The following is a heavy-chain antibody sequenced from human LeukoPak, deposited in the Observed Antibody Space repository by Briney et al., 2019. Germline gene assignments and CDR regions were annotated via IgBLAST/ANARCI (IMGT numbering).Heavy chain of an antibody. CDR2: IYYSGST. CDR1: GGSISSYY. V-gene: IGHV4-59*01. CDR3: AREIAAAGSDYYYYTDV. Sequence: SETLSLTCTVSGGSISSYYWSWIRQPPGKGLEWIGYIYYSGSTNYNPSLKSRVTISVDTSKNQFSLKLSSVTAADTAVYYCAREIAAAGSDYYYYTDVWGKGTTVTISS. J-gene: IGHJ6*03. D-gene: IGHD6-13*01.